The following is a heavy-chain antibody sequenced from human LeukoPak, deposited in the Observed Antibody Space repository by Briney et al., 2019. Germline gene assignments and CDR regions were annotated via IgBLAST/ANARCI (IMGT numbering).Heavy chain of an antibody. Sequence: LAGGSLRLSCTASGFTFGDYLMSWFRQAPGKGLEWIGFISGGTTECAASVKGRFTISRDDSTSIAYLQMNSLTTEDTAVYYCSRGSGWLSVYWGQGTLVTVSS. V-gene: IGHV3-49*03. CDR2: ISGGTT. J-gene: IGHJ4*02. CDR1: GFTFGDYL. D-gene: IGHD6-19*01. CDR3: SRGSGWLSVY.